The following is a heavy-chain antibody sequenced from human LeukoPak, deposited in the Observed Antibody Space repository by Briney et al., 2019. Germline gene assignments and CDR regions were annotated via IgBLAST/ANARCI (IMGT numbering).Heavy chain of an antibody. J-gene: IGHJ4*02. CDR3: ARKGEVYGDYDY. D-gene: IGHD4-17*01. V-gene: IGHV1-2*02. Sequence: ASVKVSCKASGYTFTGYYMHWVRQAPGQGLEWMGWIFPSSGGPRHAQKFQGRVTMTRDTSISTAYMELSSLRSDDTAVYYCARKGEVYGDYDYWGQGTLVTVSS. CDR1: GYTFTGYY. CDR2: IFPSSGGP.